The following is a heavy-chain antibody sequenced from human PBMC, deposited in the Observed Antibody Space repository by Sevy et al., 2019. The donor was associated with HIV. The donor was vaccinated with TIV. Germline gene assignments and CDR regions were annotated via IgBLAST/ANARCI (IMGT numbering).Heavy chain of an antibody. CDR3: ASKRYYDFWSGYALGYYFDY. V-gene: IGHV4-39*01. CDR1: GGSISSSSYY. J-gene: IGHJ4*02. D-gene: IGHD3-3*01. CDR2: IYYSGST. Sequence: SDTLSLTCTVSGGSISSSSYYWGWIRQPPGKGLEWIGSIYYSGSTYYNPSLKSRVTISVDTSKNQFSLKLSSVTAADTAVYYCASKRYYDFWSGYALGYYFDYWGQGTLVTVSS.